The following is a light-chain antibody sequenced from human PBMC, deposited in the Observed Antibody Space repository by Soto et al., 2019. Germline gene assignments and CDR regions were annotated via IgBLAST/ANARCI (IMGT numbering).Light chain of an antibody. Sequence: AIQLTQSPSSLSASLGDTVIITCRASQDITSDLAWYQQRPEKAPVLLIYDASRLESGVPPRFSGGGSGTEFSLTISSLQPEDFATYFCQQFNAYPRTFGQGTKVVIK. CDR3: QQFNAYPRT. CDR1: QDITSD. V-gene: IGKV1-13*02. CDR2: DAS. J-gene: IGKJ1*01.